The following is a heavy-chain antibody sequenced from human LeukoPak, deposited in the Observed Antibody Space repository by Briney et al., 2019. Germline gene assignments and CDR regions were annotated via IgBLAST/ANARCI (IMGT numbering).Heavy chain of an antibody. D-gene: IGHD6-19*01. J-gene: IGHJ4*02. CDR1: GYTFTSHG. Sequence: ASVKVSCNASGYTFTSHGISWVRQAPGQGLEWMGWISTYNGNTNYAQKLQGRVSMTTDTSTSTAYMDLRSLRSDDTAVYYCARDALAVAGYYFDYWGQGTLVTVSS. V-gene: IGHV1-18*01. CDR2: ISTYNGNT. CDR3: ARDALAVAGYYFDY.